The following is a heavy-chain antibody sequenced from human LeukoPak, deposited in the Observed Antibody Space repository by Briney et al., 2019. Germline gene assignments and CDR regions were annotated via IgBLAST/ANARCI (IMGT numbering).Heavy chain of an antibody. CDR3: ARDIKGQYQDAFDI. CDR1: GFTFSSYE. J-gene: IGHJ3*02. Sequence: GGSLRLSCAASGFTFSSYEMSWVRQAPGKGLEWVSYISSSGSTIYYADSVKGRFTISRGNAKNSVYLQMNSLRAEDTAVYYCARDIKGQYQDAFDIWGQGTMVTVSS. CDR2: ISSSGSTI. D-gene: IGHD2-2*01. V-gene: IGHV3-48*03.